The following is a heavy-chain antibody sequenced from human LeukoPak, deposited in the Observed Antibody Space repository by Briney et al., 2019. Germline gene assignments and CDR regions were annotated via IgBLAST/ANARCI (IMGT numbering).Heavy chain of an antibody. V-gene: IGHV1-24*01. CDR3: ARGSDVERFGELYLDY. D-gene: IGHD3-10*01. J-gene: IGHJ4*02. Sequence: ASVKVSCKVSGYTLTELSTHWVRQAPGKGLEWMGGVDPEDGETIYAQKFQGRVTMTEDTSTDTAYMELSSLRSEDMAVYYCARGSDVERFGELYLDYWGQGTLVTVSS. CDR1: GYTLTELS. CDR2: VDPEDGET.